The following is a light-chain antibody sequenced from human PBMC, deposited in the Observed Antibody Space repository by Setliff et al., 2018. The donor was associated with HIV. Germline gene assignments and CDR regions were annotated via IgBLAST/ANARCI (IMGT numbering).Light chain of an antibody. Sequence: QSVLTQPASVSGSPGQSITIPCTGSSGDVGGYNYVSWYQQHPGKAPKLMIYEVRNRPSGISNRFSGSKSGNTASLTISGLQAGDEADYYCSSYTSSSTRVFGTGTKVTVL. CDR2: EVR. V-gene: IGLV2-14*01. CDR1: SGDVGGYNY. CDR3: SSYTSSSTRV. J-gene: IGLJ1*01.